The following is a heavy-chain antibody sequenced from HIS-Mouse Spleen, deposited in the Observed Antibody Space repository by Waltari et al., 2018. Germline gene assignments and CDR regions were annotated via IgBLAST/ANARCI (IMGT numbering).Heavy chain of an antibody. V-gene: IGHV4-39*07. CDR1: GGSISSSSYY. CDR3: ARTVLLPLWGAFDI. CDR2: IYYSGST. D-gene: IGHD3-10*01. Sequence: QLQLQESGPGLVKPSETLSLTCTVSGGSISSSSYYWGWIRQPPGKGLEWIGSIYYSGSTYYNPSLKSRVTISVDTSKNQFSLKLSSVTAADTAVYYCARTVLLPLWGAFDIWGQGTMVTVSS. J-gene: IGHJ3*02.